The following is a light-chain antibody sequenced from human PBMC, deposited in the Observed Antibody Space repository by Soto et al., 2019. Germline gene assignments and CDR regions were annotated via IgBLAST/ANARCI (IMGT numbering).Light chain of an antibody. CDR1: QSISSW. CDR3: QQYDFSLRT. CDR2: DAS. J-gene: IGKJ1*01. V-gene: IGKV1-5*01. Sequence: DIQMNQYPSSLSASVGDRVTITCLASQSISSWVAWYQQKPGKAPNLLISDASNLERGVPDRFSGSGSETDFTLTISRLEPEDSAVYYCQQYDFSLRTFGHGTKVDIK.